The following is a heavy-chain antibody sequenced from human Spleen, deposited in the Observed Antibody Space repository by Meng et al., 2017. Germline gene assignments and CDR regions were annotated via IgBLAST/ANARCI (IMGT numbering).Heavy chain of an antibody. J-gene: IGHJ4*02. Sequence: QVQLQQWGAGLLKPSEPLSPTCAVYGGSFSGYYWSWIRQPPGKGLEWIGEIHHSGSTNYNPSLKSRVTISVDTSKIQFSLKLSSVTAADTAVYYCASLSTSWSGADYWGQGTLVTVSS. D-gene: IGHD6-13*01. V-gene: IGHV4-34*01. CDR2: IHHSGST. CDR1: GGSFSGYY. CDR3: ASLSTSWSGADY.